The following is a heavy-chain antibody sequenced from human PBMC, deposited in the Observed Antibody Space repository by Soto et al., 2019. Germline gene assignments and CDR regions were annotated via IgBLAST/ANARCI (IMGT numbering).Heavy chain of an antibody. CDR3: ASGSYAHAFDI. J-gene: IGHJ3*02. D-gene: IGHD4-17*01. CDR1: GFTFSSYW. V-gene: IGHV3-7*01. CDR2: IKQDGSEK. Sequence: GGSLRLSCAASGFTFSSYWMSWVRQAPGKGLEWVANIKQDGSEKYYVDSVKGRFTISRDNAKNSLYLQMNSLRAEDTAVYYCASGSYAHAFDIWGQGTKVTVS.